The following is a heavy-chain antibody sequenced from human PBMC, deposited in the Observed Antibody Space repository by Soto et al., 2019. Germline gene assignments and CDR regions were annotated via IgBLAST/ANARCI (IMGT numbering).Heavy chain of an antibody. Sequence: PSETLSLTCAVSGGSISSGGYSGSWLRQPPGKGLEWIGYIYHSGSINYNPSLKRRVTISVDRSKNQFSLKLSSVTAADTAVYSCARVPDYGGQGTLVTVPQ. CDR1: GGSISSGGYS. V-gene: IGHV4-30-2*01. CDR3: ARVPDY. J-gene: IGHJ4*02. CDR2: IYHSGSI.